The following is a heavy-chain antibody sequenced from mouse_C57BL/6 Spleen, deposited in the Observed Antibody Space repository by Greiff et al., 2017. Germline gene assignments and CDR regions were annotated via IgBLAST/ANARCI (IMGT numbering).Heavy chain of an antibody. CDR1: GYTFTSYW. CDR3: AICYSNSGGYFDV. V-gene: IGHV1-69*01. Sequence: VQLQQPGAELVMPGASVKLSCKASGYTFTSYWMHWVKQRPGQGLEWIGEIDPSDSYTNYNQKFKGKSTLTVDKSSSPAYMQLSCLTSEDSAVYYCAICYSNSGGYFDVWGTGTTVTVSS. CDR2: IDPSDSYT. J-gene: IGHJ1*03. D-gene: IGHD2-5*01.